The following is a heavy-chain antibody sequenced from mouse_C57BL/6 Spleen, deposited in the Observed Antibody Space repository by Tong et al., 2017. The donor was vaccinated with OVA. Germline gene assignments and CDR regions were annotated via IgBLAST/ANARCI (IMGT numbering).Heavy chain of an antibody. CDR1: EYEFPSHD. D-gene: IGHD2-10*02. V-gene: IGHV5-2*01. J-gene: IGHJ1*01. CDR2: INSDGGST. CDR3: ARHEKCGNYWYFDV. Sequence: ESNEYEFPSHDMSWVRKTPEKRLELVAAINSDGGSTYYPDTMERRFIISRDNTKKTLYLQMSSLRSEDTALYYCARHEKCGNYWYFDVWGAGTTVTVSS.